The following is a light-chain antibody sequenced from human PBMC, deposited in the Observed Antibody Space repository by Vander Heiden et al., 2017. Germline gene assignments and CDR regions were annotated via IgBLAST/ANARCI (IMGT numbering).Light chain of an antibody. CDR3: QSYDSSLGGHVV. CDR1: TSTIGAGYD. Sequence: QSVLTQPPSVSGAPGQRVTFSCTGSTSTIGAGYDVHWYQQLPGTAPKLLIYDNINRPSGVPDRFSGSKSGTSASLAITGLQAEDEADYYCQSYDSSLGGHVVFGGGTKLTVL. J-gene: IGLJ2*01. CDR2: DNI. V-gene: IGLV1-40*01.